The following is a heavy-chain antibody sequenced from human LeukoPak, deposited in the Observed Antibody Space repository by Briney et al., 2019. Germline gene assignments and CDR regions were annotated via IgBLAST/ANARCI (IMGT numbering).Heavy chain of an antibody. CDR1: GYNFTSFW. J-gene: IGHJ3*02. V-gene: IGHV5-51*01. Sequence: GESLKISRKGSGYNFTSFWNGWVRQMPGKGLGGMGIIYPGDSDTRYSPSFQGQVTISADKSISTAYLQWSSLKASDTAMYYCARQKRIRGVMPSHDAFDIWGQGTMVTVSS. D-gene: IGHD3-10*01. CDR3: ARQKRIRGVMPSHDAFDI. CDR2: IYPGDSDT.